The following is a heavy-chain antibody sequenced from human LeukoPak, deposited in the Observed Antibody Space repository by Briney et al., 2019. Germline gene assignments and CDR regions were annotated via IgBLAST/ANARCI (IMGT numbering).Heavy chain of an antibody. D-gene: IGHD6-19*01. Sequence: GGSLRLSCAAYGFTLDDYGMSWVRHAPGKGVEGGSGINWSGGRTVYADYVKGPFTISRDNAQNSLYLQMNSLRAEDTALYYCAKRSNSGWNLDYWGQGTLVTVSS. CDR2: INWSGGRT. V-gene: IGHV3-20*04. J-gene: IGHJ4*02. CDR1: GFTLDDYG. CDR3: AKRSNSGWNLDY.